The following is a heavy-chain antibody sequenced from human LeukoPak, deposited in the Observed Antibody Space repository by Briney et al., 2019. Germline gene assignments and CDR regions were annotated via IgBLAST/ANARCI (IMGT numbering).Heavy chain of an antibody. CDR1: GGSISSSSYY. CDR3: ARGPPYGSRSDYFDY. V-gene: IGHV4-39*07. J-gene: IGHJ4*02. Sequence: SETLSLTCTVSGGSISSSSYYWGWIRQPPGKGLEWIGSIYYSGSTYYNPSLKSRVTISVDTSKNQFSLKLSSVTAEDTAVYYCARGPPYGSRSDYFDYWGQGTLVTVSA. CDR2: IYYSGST. D-gene: IGHD3-10*01.